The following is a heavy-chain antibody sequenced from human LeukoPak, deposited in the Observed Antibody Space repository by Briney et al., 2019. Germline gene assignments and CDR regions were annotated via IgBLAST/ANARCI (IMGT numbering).Heavy chain of an antibody. Sequence: GGSLRLSCTASGFNFHNYGMDWVRQAPGRGLQWISYISSNSKSIDYADSVKGRFTISRDNAKNSLFLQMSSLRAEDTAVYYRARGGAARPDYWGQGTLVTVSS. V-gene: IGHV3-48*01. CDR2: ISSNSKSI. D-gene: IGHD6-6*01. CDR1: GFNFHNYG. J-gene: IGHJ4*02. CDR3: ARGGAARPDY.